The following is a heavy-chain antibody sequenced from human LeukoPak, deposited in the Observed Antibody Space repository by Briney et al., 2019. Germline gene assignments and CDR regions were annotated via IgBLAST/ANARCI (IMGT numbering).Heavy chain of an antibody. CDR3: TTMSTAAGFDY. Sequence: GGSLRLSCAASGFIFSGSAIHWVRQASGKGLEWVGRIRGKVYSYETTYAASVKGRFTISRIDSNNTAYLQMNSLNTDDTAVYYCTTMSTAAGFDYWGQGTLVTVSS. V-gene: IGHV3-73*01. CDR1: GFIFSGSA. J-gene: IGHJ4*02. D-gene: IGHD1-14*01. CDR2: IRGKVYSYET.